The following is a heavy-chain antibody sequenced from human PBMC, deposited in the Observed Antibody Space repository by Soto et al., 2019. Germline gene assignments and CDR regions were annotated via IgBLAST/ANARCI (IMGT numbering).Heavy chain of an antibody. Sequence: GGSLRLSCAASGFPFGSNVMNWVRQAPGKGLEWVSSITARSDDTVYADSVKGRFTISRDNSRNTLYLQLDSLRAEDTAVYYCAKREQWLAFDYWGQGTLVTVSS. CDR1: GFPFGSNV. CDR3: AKREQWLAFDY. CDR2: ITARSDDT. D-gene: IGHD6-19*01. J-gene: IGHJ4*02. V-gene: IGHV3-23*01.